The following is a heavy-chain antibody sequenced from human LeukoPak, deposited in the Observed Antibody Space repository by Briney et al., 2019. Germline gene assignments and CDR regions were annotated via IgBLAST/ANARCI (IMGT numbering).Heavy chain of an antibody. D-gene: IGHD1-26*01. Sequence: KPGGSLRLSCAASGFTFSSYSMNWVRQAPGKGLEWVSSISSSSSYIYYADSVKGRFTISRDNAKNSLYLQMNSLRAEDTAVYYCARAHPSPLYSGSYADAFDIWGQGTMVTVSS. V-gene: IGHV3-21*01. CDR3: ARAHPSPLYSGSYADAFDI. J-gene: IGHJ3*02. CDR1: GFTFSSYS. CDR2: ISSSSSYI.